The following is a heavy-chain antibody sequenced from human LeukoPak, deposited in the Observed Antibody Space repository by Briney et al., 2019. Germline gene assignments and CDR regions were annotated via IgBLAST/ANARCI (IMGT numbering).Heavy chain of an antibody. CDR2: ISWNSGSI. J-gene: IGHJ6*02. V-gene: IGHV3-9*01. Sequence: GGSLRLSCAASGFTFDDYAMHWVRQAPGKGLEWVSGISWNSGSIGYADSVKGRFTISRDNAKNSLYLQMNSLRAEDTALYCCAKDGYSSGWADRSCMDVWGQGTTVTVPS. CDR1: GFTFDDYA. D-gene: IGHD6-19*01. CDR3: AKDGYSSGWADRSCMDV.